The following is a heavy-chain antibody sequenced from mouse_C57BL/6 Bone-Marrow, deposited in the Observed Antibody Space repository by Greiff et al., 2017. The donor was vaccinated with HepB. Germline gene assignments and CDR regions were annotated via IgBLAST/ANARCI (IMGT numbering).Heavy chain of an antibody. CDR1: GFTFSSYT. J-gene: IGHJ3*01. V-gene: IGHV5-9*01. CDR2: ISGGGGNT. D-gene: IGHD1-1*01. CDR3: ARRHYYGSSAWFAY. Sequence: EVKLVESGGGLVKPGGSLKLSCAASGFTFSSYTMSWVRQTPEKRLEWVATISGGGGNTYYTDSVKGRFTISRDNAKNTLYLQMSSLRSEDTALYYCARRHYYGSSAWFAYWGQGTLVTVSA.